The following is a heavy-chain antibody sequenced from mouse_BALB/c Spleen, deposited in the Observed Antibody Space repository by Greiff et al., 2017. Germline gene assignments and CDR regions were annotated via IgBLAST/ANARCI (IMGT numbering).Heavy chain of an antibody. D-gene: IGHD2-1*01. J-gene: IGHJ3*01. CDR1: GFTFSSFG. CDR2: ISSGSSTI. CDR3: ARSGGNYRAWFAY. V-gene: IGHV5-17*02. Sequence: EVMLVESGGGLVQPGGSRKLSCAASGFTFSSFGMHWVRQAPEKGLEWVAYISSGSSTIYYADTVKGRFTISRDNPKNTLFLQMTSLRSEDTAMYYCARSGGNYRAWFAYWGQGTLVTVSA.